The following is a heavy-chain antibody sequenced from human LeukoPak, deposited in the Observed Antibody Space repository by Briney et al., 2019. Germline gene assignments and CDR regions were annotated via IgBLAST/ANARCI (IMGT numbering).Heavy chain of an antibody. Sequence: GASVKVSCKASGYTFTGYYMHWVRQAPGQGLEWMGWINPNSGGTNYALKFQGRVTMTRDTSISTAHMELTRLRSVDTAVYYCARASTPRVIASFDYWGQGSLVTVSS. CDR1: GYTFTGYY. CDR2: INPNSGGT. D-gene: IGHD2-21*01. J-gene: IGHJ4*02. CDR3: ARASTPRVIASFDY. V-gene: IGHV1-2*02.